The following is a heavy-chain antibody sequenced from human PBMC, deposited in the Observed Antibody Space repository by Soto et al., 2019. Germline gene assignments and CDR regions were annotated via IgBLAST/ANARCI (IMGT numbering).Heavy chain of an antibody. CDR1: GFSFSSYG. V-gene: IGHV3-30*03. CDR3: XKQESDXNXHFDY. CDR2: ISYDGTDE. D-gene: IGHD2-21*02. Sequence: QVQLVESGGGVVQPGRSLRLSCAASGFSFSSYGMHWVRQAPGKGLEWVAMISYDGTDEYYADSVKGRFTISRDNSKXXXXXXXXXXXXXXXXXXXXXKQESDXNXHFDYWGQGTLVTVSS. J-gene: IGHJ4*02.